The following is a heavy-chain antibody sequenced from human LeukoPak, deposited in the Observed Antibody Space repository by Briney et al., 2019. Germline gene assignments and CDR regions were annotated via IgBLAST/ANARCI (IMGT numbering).Heavy chain of an antibody. D-gene: IGHD3-3*01. Sequence: ASVKVSCKASGGTFSSYAISWVRRAPGQGLEWMGGIIPIFGTANYAQKFQGRVTITTDESTSTAYMELSSLRSEDTAVYYCAASTIFGVVITYNWFDPWGQGTLVTVSS. CDR1: GGTFSSYA. CDR3: AASTIFGVVITYNWFDP. CDR2: IIPIFGTA. J-gene: IGHJ5*02. V-gene: IGHV1-69*05.